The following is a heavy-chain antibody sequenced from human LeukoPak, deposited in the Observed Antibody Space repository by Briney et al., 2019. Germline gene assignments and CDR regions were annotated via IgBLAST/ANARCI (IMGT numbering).Heavy chain of an antibody. V-gene: IGHV3-23*01. CDR3: AKAGGSQYFDS. J-gene: IGHJ4*02. Sequence: TGGSLRLSCAASGFTFSRYWMHWLRQAPGKGLEWVSGIGGSGRWTQYADSVRGRFTISRDNSKNTLYLQMNGLRAEDTAVYFCAKAGGSQYFDSWGQGTLVTVSS. CDR1: GFTFSRYW. D-gene: IGHD2-8*02. CDR2: IGGSGRWT.